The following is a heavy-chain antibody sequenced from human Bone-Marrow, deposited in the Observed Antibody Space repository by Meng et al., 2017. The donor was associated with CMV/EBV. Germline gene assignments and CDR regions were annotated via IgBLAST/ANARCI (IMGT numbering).Heavy chain of an antibody. CDR2: IYYSGST. CDR3: ARGYYDFWSGYFAFDI. J-gene: IGHJ3*02. CDR1: GGSISSSSYY. D-gene: IGHD3-3*01. Sequence: GSLRLSCTVSGGSISSSSYYWGWIRQPPGKGLEWIGSIYYSGSTYYNPSLKSRVTISVDTSKNQFSLKLSSVTAADTAVYYCARGYYDFWSGYFAFDIWGQGTMVTVSS. V-gene: IGHV4-39*07.